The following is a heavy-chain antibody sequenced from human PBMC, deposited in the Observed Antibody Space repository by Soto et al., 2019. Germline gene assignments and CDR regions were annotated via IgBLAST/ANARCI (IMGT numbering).Heavy chain of an antibody. V-gene: IGHV3-30-3*01. CDR3: ARGSIAAAGLFDY. CDR1: RFTFKNYA. Sequence: QVQLVESGGGVVQPGRSLRLSCAASRFTFKNYAMHLVRQAPGKGLEWVASISYDGSNKYYADSVKGRFTISRDNSKNTLYLQMNSLRVEDTAVYYCARGSIAAAGLFDYLGQGTPVTVSS. J-gene: IGHJ4*02. CDR2: ISYDGSNK. D-gene: IGHD6-13*01.